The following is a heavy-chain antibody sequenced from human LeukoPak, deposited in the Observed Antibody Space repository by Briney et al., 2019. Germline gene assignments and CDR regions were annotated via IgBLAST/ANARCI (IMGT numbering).Heavy chain of an antibody. V-gene: IGHV3-43*01. CDR3: AKDRNRYSSSWPLIDY. CDR2: ISWDGGST. Sequence: GGSLRLSCAASGFTFGDYTMHWVRQAPGKGLEWVSLISWDGGSTYYADSVKGRFTISRDNSKDSLYLQMNSLRTEDTALYYCAKDRNRYSSSWPLIDYWGQGTLVTVSS. D-gene: IGHD6-13*01. J-gene: IGHJ4*02. CDR1: GFTFGDYT.